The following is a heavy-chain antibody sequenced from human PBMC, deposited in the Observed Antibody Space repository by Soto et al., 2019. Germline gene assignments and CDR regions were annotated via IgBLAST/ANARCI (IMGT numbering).Heavy chain of an antibody. CDR2: IYPGDSDT. CDR3: ASSLAGNYYYYGMDV. V-gene: IGHV5-51*01. J-gene: IGHJ6*02. Sequence: PGESLKISCKGSGYSFTSYWIGWVRQMPGKGLEWMGIIYPGDSDTRYSPSFQGQVTISADKSISTAYLQWSSLKASDTAMYYCASSLAGNYYYYGMDVWGQGXTVTVSS. CDR1: GYSFTSYW.